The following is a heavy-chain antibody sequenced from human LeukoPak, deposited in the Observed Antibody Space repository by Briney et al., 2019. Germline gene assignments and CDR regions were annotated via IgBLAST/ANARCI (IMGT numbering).Heavy chain of an antibody. CDR1: GGSIRSYF. CDR2: IWDTEIT. Sequence: SETLFLTCTVSGGSIRSYFWSWLRQPPGKGLEWIGYIWDTEITDYNPSLKSRVTISLDTSKNHFSLKLRSVTAADTALYFCARGLVLATDDAFDIWGQGTLVTVSS. D-gene: IGHD5-12*01. CDR3: ARGLVLATDDAFDI. V-gene: IGHV4-59*01. J-gene: IGHJ3*02.